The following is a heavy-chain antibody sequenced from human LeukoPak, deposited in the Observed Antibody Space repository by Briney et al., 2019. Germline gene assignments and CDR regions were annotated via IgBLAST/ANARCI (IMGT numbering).Heavy chain of an antibody. CDR3: ARLPTFYYDSSGYHYDY. Sequence: PGGSLRLSCVASGFTFNNYAMSWVRQAPGRGLEWASSTAGSGISKDYADSVKGRFTISKDKSKNTLYLQMDNLRAEDTGVYFCARLPTFYYDSSGYHYDYWGRGTLVTVSS. V-gene: IGHV3-23*01. D-gene: IGHD3-22*01. CDR1: GFTFNNYA. CDR2: TAGSGISK. J-gene: IGHJ4*02.